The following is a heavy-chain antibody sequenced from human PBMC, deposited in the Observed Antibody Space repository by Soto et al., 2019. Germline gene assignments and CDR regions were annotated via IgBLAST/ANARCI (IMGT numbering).Heavy chain of an antibody. V-gene: IGHV3-74*01. CDR1: GFTFSSYW. Sequence: EVQLVESGGGLVQPGGSLRLSCAASGFTFSSYWMHWVRQAPGKGLVWVSGINSDGCSTSYADSVKGRFTISRDNAKNTLYLQMNSLRAEDTAVYYCVRTSLVVAAATREDYWGQGTLVTVSS. CDR3: VRTSLVVAAATREDY. J-gene: IGHJ4*02. D-gene: IGHD2-15*01. CDR2: INSDGCST.